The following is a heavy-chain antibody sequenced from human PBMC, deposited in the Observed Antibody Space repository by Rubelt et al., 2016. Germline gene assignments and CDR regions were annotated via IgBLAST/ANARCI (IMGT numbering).Heavy chain of an antibody. V-gene: IGHV4-34*01. CDR2: INHSGST. J-gene: IGHJ4*02. CDR1: GGSFSGYC. CDR3: ARGSRFVEWN. D-gene: IGHD3-3*01. Sequence: QVQLQQWGAGLLKPSETLSLTCAVYGGSFSGYCWSWIRQPPGKGLEWIGEINHSGSTNYNPSRKSRVIISVDTSKNQFSLKLSSVTAADTAVYYCARGSRFVEWNWGQGTLVTVSS.